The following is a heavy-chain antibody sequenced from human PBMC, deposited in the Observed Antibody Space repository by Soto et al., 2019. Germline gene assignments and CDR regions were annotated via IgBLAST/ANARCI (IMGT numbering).Heavy chain of an antibody. CDR2: IYSGGYT. Sequence: EVQLVESGGGLIQPGGSLRLSCAVSGFTVSNNYMSWVRQAPGKGLEGVSVIYSGGYTAYGDSVKGRFTISRDNSKNTLFLKRKRLGAAATAVFFVATVPGGGGYWGQGTLVTVSS. V-gene: IGHV3-53*01. J-gene: IGHJ4*02. D-gene: IGHD3-10*01. CDR1: GFTVSNNY. CDR3: ATVPGGGGY.